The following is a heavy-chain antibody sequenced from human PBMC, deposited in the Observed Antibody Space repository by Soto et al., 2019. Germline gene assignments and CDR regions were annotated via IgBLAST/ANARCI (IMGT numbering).Heavy chain of an antibody. J-gene: IGHJ4*02. V-gene: IGHV5-51*01. CDR2: IYPGDSDT. Sequence: GDSLTMSCKGTGYIFTSYWLGWVRPMPGKGLEWMGIIYPGDSDTRYRPSFQGQVTISADKSISTAYLQWSSLKASDTAMYYCARHKAAAGLQIDYWGQGTLVTVSS. D-gene: IGHD6-13*01. CDR1: GYIFTSYW. CDR3: ARHKAAAGLQIDY.